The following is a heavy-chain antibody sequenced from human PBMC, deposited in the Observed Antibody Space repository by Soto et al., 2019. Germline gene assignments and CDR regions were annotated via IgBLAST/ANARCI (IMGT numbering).Heavy chain of an antibody. Sequence: QVQLVQSGAEVKKPGASVKVSCKASGYTFSIYGVSWVRQAPGQGLEWMGWISAYNGNRNYAQNFQGRVTMTTDTSTNTADMELRSLRSDDTAVYYCARGSGYPTQTIDYWGQGTLVTVST. CDR3: ARGSGYPTQTIDY. CDR2: ISAYNGNR. CDR1: GYTFSIYG. D-gene: IGHD5-12*01. J-gene: IGHJ4*02. V-gene: IGHV1-18*01.